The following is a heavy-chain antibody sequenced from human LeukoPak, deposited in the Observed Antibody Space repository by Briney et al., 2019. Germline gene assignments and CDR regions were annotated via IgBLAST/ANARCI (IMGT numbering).Heavy chain of an antibody. Sequence: SETLSLTCTVSGGSISSYYWSWMRQPPGKGLEWIGYIDYSGSTNYNPSLKSRVTISEDTSKNQFSLKLSSVTAADTAVYYCARELEYRSGCVGYWGQGTLVTVSS. J-gene: IGHJ4*02. D-gene: IGHD6-19*01. V-gene: IGHV4-59*01. CDR1: GGSISSYY. CDR3: ARELEYRSGCVGY. CDR2: IDYSGST.